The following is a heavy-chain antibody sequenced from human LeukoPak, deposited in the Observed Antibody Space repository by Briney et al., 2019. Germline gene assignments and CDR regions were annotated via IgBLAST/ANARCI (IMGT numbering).Heavy chain of an antibody. J-gene: IGHJ4*02. CDR1: GFTFSSYS. V-gene: IGHV3-48*02. D-gene: IGHD3-22*01. Sequence: GGSLRLSCAASGFTFSSYSMNWVRQAPGKGLEWVSYISSSSTIYYADSVKGRFTISRDNAKNSLYLQMNSLRDEDTAVYYCARDSSGYYVFDYWGQGTLVTVSS. CDR2: ISSSSTI. CDR3: ARDSSGYYVFDY.